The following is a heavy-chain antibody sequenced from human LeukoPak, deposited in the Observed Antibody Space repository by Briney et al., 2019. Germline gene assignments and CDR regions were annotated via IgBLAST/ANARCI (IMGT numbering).Heavy chain of an antibody. Sequence: GGSLRLSCAASGFTFSSYWMSWVRQAPGKGLEWVANIKQDGSEKNYVESVKGRFTISRDNAKNSLYLQMNSLRAEDTAVYYCARDIRRGGDGKLGAFDIWGQGTMVTVSS. D-gene: IGHD3-16*01. V-gene: IGHV3-7*05. CDR2: IKQDGSEK. CDR1: GFTFSSYW. CDR3: ARDIRRGGDGKLGAFDI. J-gene: IGHJ3*02.